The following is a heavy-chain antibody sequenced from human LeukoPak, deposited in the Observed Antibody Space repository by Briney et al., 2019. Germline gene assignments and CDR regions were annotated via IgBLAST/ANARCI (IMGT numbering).Heavy chain of an antibody. CDR2: IIPIFGTA. V-gene: IGHV1-69*13. D-gene: IGHD3-22*01. CDR1: GGTFSSYA. Sequence: AASVTVSCTASGGTFSSYAISWVRQAPGQGLEWMGGIIPIFGTANYAQKFQGGVTITADESTSTAYMELSSLRSEDTAVYYCARDMSPYYYDSSGYYYGYWGQGTLVTVSS. CDR3: ARDMSPYYYDSSGYYYGY. J-gene: IGHJ4*02.